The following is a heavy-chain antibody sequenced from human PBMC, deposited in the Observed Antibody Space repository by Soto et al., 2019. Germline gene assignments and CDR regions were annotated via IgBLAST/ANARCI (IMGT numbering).Heavy chain of an antibody. J-gene: IGHJ4*02. Sequence: QVQLVQSGAEVKKPGASVKVSCKASGYIFTRYTMHWVRQAPGQRLEWMGWINAGNGNTKYSQKFQGRVTITRDTSASTAYMEVSSLRSEDTAVYYCATVALDTLDYWGQGTLVAVSS. CDR1: GYIFTRYT. CDR2: INAGNGNT. D-gene: IGHD5-18*01. CDR3: ATVALDTLDY. V-gene: IGHV1-3*01.